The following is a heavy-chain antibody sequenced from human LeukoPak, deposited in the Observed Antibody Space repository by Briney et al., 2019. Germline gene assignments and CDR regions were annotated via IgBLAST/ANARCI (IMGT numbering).Heavy chain of an antibody. D-gene: IGHD2-8*02. CDR1: GFSFTEYA. J-gene: IGHJ4*02. CDR3: TSHYWAFQF. CDR2: IRGGGET. V-gene: IGHV3-23*01. Sequence: GGSLRLSCVASGFSFTEYAMSWVRQPPARGPEWVSCIRGGGETFYPDSVKGRFTISRDNDQNTLYLQMSGMRVEDTAVYYCTSHYWAFQFWGQETLVSVSS.